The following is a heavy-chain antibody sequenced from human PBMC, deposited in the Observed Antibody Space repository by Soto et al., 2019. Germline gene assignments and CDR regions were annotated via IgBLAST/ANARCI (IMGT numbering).Heavy chain of an antibody. CDR2: IYWDDSK. CDR3: AHKGPEDWPLDY. V-gene: IGHV2-5*02. Sequence: QITLKESGPTLVRPTQTLTLTCAFSGFSLSTSGVGVGWIRQPPGKALEWLAVIYWDDSKHYSPSLRSRLTITKDTSKNQVVLTMNNMDHMDTGTYYCAHKGPEDWPLDYWGQGTLVTVSS. J-gene: IGHJ4*02. CDR1: GFSLSTSGVG. D-gene: IGHD3-9*01.